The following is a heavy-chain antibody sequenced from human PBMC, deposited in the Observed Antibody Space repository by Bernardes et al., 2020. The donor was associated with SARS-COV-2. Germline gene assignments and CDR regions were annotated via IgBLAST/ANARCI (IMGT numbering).Heavy chain of an antibody. Sequence: ASVKVSCKASGYTFNSYGISWVRQAPGQGLEWMGWISANNVNTNHAQKFQGRVTMTTDTSTSTAYMELRSLRSDDTAVYYCARADVDSSGWYPYGMDVWGQGTTVTVSS. CDR2: ISANNVNT. D-gene: IGHD6-19*01. CDR3: ARADVDSSGWYPYGMDV. J-gene: IGHJ6*02. V-gene: IGHV1-18*04. CDR1: GYTFNSYG.